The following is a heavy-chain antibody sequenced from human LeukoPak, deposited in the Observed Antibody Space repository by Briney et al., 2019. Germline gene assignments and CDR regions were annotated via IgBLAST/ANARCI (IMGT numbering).Heavy chain of an antibody. D-gene: IGHD5-24*01. V-gene: IGHV4-61*02. J-gene: IGHJ3*02. CDR1: GGSISSGGYY. CDR2: IYTSGNT. Sequence: TSETLSLTCTVSGGSISSGGYYWSWIRQPAGKGLEWIGRIYTSGNTNYNPSLKSRATISVDTSKNQFSLELSSVTAADTAVYYCARDRFRRDGYNYGRDGAFDIWGQGTMVTVSS. CDR3: ARDRFRRDGYNYGRDGAFDI.